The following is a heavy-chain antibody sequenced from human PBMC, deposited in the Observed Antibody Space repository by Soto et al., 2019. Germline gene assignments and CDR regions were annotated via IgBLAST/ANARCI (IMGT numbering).Heavy chain of an antibody. CDR1: GGSISSSNW. D-gene: IGHD3-10*01. CDR3: ARRRTMVRGVMDV. V-gene: IGHV4-4*02. J-gene: IGHJ6*02. CDR2: IYHSGST. Sequence: PSETLSLTCAVSGGSISSSNWWSWVRQPPGKGLEWIGEIYHSGSTNYNPSLKGRVTISVDKSKNQFSLKLSSVTAADTAVYYCARRRTMVRGVMDVWGQGTTVTVSS.